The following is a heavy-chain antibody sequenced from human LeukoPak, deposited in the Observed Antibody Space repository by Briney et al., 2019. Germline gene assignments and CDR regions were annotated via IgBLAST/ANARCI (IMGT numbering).Heavy chain of an antibody. Sequence: SQTLSLTCTVSGGSISSGGYYWSWIRQHPGKGLEWIGYIYYSGSTYYNPSLKSRVTISVDTSKNQFSLKLSSVTAADTAVYYCATLGYCSGGSCYPDWFDPWGQGTLVTVPS. CDR3: ATLGYCSGGSCYPDWFDP. D-gene: IGHD2-15*01. CDR1: GGSISSGGYY. CDR2: IYYSGST. V-gene: IGHV4-31*03. J-gene: IGHJ5*02.